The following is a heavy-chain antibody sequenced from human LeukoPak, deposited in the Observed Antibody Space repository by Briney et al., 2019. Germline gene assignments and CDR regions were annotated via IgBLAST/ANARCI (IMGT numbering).Heavy chain of an antibody. Sequence: SETLSLTCAVYGGSFSGYYWGWIRQPPGKGLEWIGSIYYSGSTYYNPSLKSRVTISVDTSKNQFSLKLSSVTAADTAVYYCARGPRDSSGYYDAFDIWGQGTMVTVSS. D-gene: IGHD3-22*01. J-gene: IGHJ3*02. CDR1: GGSFSGYY. CDR3: ARGPRDSSGYYDAFDI. V-gene: IGHV4-34*01. CDR2: IYYSGST.